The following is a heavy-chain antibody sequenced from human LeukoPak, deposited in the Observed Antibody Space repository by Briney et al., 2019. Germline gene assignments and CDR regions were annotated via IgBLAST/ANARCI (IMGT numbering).Heavy chain of an antibody. CDR1: GYTFTSYH. CDR2: INPSGGST. CDR3: ASYLSGWPMKY. Sequence: ASVKVSCKASGYTFTSYHMYWVRQAPGQGLEWMGIINPSGGSTSYAQKFRGRVTMTRDMSTSTVYMELSSLRSEDTAVYYCASYLSGWPMKYWGQGTLVTVSS. D-gene: IGHD6-19*01. V-gene: IGHV1-46*01. J-gene: IGHJ4*02.